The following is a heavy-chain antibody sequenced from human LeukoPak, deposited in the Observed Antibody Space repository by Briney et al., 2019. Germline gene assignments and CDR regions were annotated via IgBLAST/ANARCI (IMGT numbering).Heavy chain of an antibody. J-gene: IGHJ4*02. CDR3: ARLSTVTTSFDY. D-gene: IGHD4-17*01. CDR2: LHTCGTT. Sequence: SETVALPCTVSGGTLSSYYRRWIRQPATKALVWSGRLHTCGTTNYNPSLKTRVTMSVDTSKNQFSLKLSSVTAADTAVYYCARLSTVTTSFDYWGQGTLVTVSS. V-gene: IGHV4-4*07. CDR1: GGTLSSYY.